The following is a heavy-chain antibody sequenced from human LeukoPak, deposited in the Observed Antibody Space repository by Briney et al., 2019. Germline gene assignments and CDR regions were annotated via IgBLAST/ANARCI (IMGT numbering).Heavy chain of an antibody. V-gene: IGHV3-64*01. Sequence: GGSLRLSCAASGFIFSSYAMHWVRQAPGKGLEYVSAISSNGGSTYYANSVKGRFTISRDNSKNTLYLQMGSLRAEDMAVYYCARALIAAAGDAFDIWGQGTMVTVSS. D-gene: IGHD6-13*01. CDR2: ISSNGGST. CDR1: GFIFSSYA. J-gene: IGHJ3*02. CDR3: ARALIAAAGDAFDI.